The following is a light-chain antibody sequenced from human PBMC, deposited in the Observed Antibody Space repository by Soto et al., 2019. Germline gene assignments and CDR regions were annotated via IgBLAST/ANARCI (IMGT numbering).Light chain of an antibody. V-gene: IGLV1-44*01. Sequence: QSVLTQPPSASGTPGQRVTISCSGSSSNVGSNSVNWYQQLPGTAPKLLMYSSNQRPSGVPDRFSGSKSGPSASLAISGLQSEDEADYYCAAWDDSLNGVVFGGGTQLTVL. CDR2: SSN. J-gene: IGLJ2*01. CDR1: SSNVGSNS. CDR3: AAWDDSLNGVV.